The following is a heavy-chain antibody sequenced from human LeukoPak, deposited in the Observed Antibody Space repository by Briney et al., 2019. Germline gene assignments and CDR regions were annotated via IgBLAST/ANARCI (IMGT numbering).Heavy chain of an antibody. CDR1: GFTFSSYG. Sequence: GRSLRLSCAASGFTFSSYGMHWVRQAPGKGLEWVAVMWYDGSNKYYADSVKGRFTISRDNSKNTLYLQMNSLRAEDTAVYYCARESVTGRSLDYWGQGTLVTVSS. V-gene: IGHV3-33*01. J-gene: IGHJ4*02. D-gene: IGHD1-20*01. CDR3: ARESVTGRSLDY. CDR2: MWYDGSNK.